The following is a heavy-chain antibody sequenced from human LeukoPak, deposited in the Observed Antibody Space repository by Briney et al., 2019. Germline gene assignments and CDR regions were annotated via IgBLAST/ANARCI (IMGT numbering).Heavy chain of an antibody. CDR1: GFTFDDYA. CDR3: ARDERSSSLYYFDY. V-gene: IGHV3-9*01. CDR2: TSWNSGSI. J-gene: IGHJ4*02. D-gene: IGHD6-13*01. Sequence: PGGSLRLSCAASGFTFDDYAMHWVRQAPGKGLEWVSGTSWNSGSIGYADSVKGRFTISRDNAKNSLYLQMNSLRAEDTAVYYCARDERSSSLYYFDYWGQGTLVTVSS.